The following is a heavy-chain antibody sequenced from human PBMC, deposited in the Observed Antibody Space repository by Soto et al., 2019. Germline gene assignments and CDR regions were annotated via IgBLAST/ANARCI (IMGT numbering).Heavy chain of an antibody. J-gene: IGHJ4*02. CDR3: ARDGVAVTTGISGY. CDR1: GYTFTSYA. CDR2: ISAYNGDI. V-gene: IGHV1-18*01. D-gene: IGHD4-4*01. Sequence: QVKLVQSGAEVKKPGASVRVSCRASGYTFTSYAISWVRQAPGQGLEWMGWISAYNGDIKYAQKFQGRVTMTTDTSTSTAYMELRSLRSDDTAVYYCARDGVAVTTGISGYWGQGTLVTVSS.